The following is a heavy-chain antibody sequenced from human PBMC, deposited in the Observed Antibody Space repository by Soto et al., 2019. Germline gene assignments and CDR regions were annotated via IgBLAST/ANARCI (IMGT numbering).Heavy chain of an antibody. CDR1: GFTFSSYS. V-gene: IGHV3-48*02. J-gene: IGHJ4*02. CDR3: ARTRVYYYGSGRFQGGIDY. CDR2: ISSSSSTI. Sequence: GGSLRLSCAASGFTFSSYSMNWVRQAPGKGLEWVSYISSSSSTIYYADSVKGRFTISRDNAKNSLYLQMNSLRDEDTAVYYCARTRVYYYGSGRFQGGIDYWGQGTLVTVSS. D-gene: IGHD3-10*01.